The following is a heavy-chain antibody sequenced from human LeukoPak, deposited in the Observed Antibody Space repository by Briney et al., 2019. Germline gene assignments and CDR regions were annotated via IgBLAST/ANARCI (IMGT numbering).Heavy chain of an antibody. D-gene: IGHD4-17*01. CDR2: ISGSGGRT. Sequence: GGSLRLSCAASGLTFTNYAMNWVRQAPGRGLEWVSTISGSGGRTYYADSVKGRFTISRDDSKNTLDLQMNSLRADDTAVYYCAGGTTVPHFDYWGQGTLVTVSS. V-gene: IGHV3-23*01. CDR3: AGGTTVPHFDY. J-gene: IGHJ4*02. CDR1: GLTFTNYA.